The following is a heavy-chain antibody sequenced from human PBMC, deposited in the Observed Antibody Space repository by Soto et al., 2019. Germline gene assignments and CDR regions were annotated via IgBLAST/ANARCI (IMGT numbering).Heavy chain of an antibody. Sequence: QIQLVQSGGEVKKPGASVKVSCKSSGYKFISHSITWVRQAPGQGLEWMGRTSAYNGNTNYAQKLQGRVTMTTDTSTNTAYMELWSLRSDDTAVYYCARGAFCGGGVGCRDMDVWGQGTTVTVSS. V-gene: IGHV1-18*01. CDR3: ARGAFCGGGVGCRDMDV. CDR1: GYKFISHS. J-gene: IGHJ6*02. D-gene: IGHD2-21*01. CDR2: TSAYNGNT.